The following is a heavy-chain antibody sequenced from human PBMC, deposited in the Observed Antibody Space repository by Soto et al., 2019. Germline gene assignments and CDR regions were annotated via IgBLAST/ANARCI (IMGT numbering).Heavy chain of an antibody. J-gene: IGHJ4*02. CDR1: GFTFSSYA. D-gene: IGHD3-10*01. V-gene: IGHV3-23*01. CDR2: ISGSGGST. Sequence: GGPLRLSCAASGFTFSSYAMSWVRQAPGKGLEWVSAISGSGGSTYYADSVKGRFTISRDNSKNTLYLQMNSLRAEDTAVYYCAKGIGVTMVRGVISSLDYWGQGTLVTVSS. CDR3: AKGIGVTMVRGVISSLDY.